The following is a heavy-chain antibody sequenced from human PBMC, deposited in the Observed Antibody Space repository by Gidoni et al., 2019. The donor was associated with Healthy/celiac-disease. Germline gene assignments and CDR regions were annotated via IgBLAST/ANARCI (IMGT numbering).Heavy chain of an antibody. CDR3: ARDGYNYFDY. D-gene: IGHD5-12*01. Sequence: QLQLQESGPGLVKPSETLSLPCTLSGGSISSSSYYWGWPRQPPGKGREWIGRIYYSGSTYYNPSLKSRVTISVDTSKNQFSLKLSSVTAADTAVYYCARDGYNYFDYWGQGTLVTVSS. CDR1: GGSISSSSYY. V-gene: IGHV4-39*02. CDR2: IYYSGST. J-gene: IGHJ4*02.